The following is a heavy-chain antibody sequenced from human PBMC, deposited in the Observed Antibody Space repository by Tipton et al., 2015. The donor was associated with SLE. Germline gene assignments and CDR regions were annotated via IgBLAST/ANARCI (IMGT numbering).Heavy chain of an antibody. V-gene: IGHV4-4*07. CDR1: GESINNYY. CDR2: IYVNGYT. D-gene: IGHD7-27*01. J-gene: IGHJ4*02. Sequence: TLSLTCSVSGESINNYYWSWIRQPAGEGLEWIGRIYVNGYTNYNPSLESRVTISVDTSKNQFSLKLRSVTAADTAVYYCARVKNWGLVDSWGQGTLVTVSS. CDR3: ARVKNWGLVDS.